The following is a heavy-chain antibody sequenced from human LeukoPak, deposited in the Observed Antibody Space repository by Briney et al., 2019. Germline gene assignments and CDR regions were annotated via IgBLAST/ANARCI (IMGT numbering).Heavy chain of an antibody. J-gene: IGHJ4*02. Sequence: PGGSLRLSCAASGFTFSSYAMSWVRQAPGKGLEWVANIKQDGSEKYYVDSVKGRFTISRDNAKNSLYLQMNSLRAEDTAVYYCARGRGSSSWYTKSFWGQGTLVTVSS. CDR3: ARGRGSSSWYTKSF. CDR2: IKQDGSEK. V-gene: IGHV3-7*01. CDR1: GFTFSSYA. D-gene: IGHD6-13*01.